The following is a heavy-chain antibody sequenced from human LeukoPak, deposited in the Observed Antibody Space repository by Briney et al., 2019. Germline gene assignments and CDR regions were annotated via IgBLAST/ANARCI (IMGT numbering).Heavy chain of an antibody. Sequence: PGGSLRLSCAASGFAFSSYAMSWVRQAPGKGLEWVSAISGSGGSTYYADSVKGRFTISRDNSKSTLYLQMNSLRAEDTAVYYCARTDGDLFFDYWGQGTLVTVSS. CDR2: ISGSGGST. V-gene: IGHV3-23*01. J-gene: IGHJ4*02. D-gene: IGHD3-10*01. CDR3: ARTDGDLFFDY. CDR1: GFAFSSYA.